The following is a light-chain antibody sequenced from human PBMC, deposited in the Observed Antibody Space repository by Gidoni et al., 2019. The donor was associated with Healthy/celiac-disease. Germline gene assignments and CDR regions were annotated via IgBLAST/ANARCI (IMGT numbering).Light chain of an antibody. CDR2: GAS. V-gene: IGKV3-20*01. Sequence: ELVLTQSPGTLSLSPGETATLSCRATQSVSSSYLAWYQQKPGQAPRILIYGASSRATGITDRCSGSGSGTDFTLTSSRLEDEDFAVYYCQQYGSSWTFGQGTKVEIK. CDR1: QSVSSSY. J-gene: IGKJ1*01. CDR3: QQYGSSWT.